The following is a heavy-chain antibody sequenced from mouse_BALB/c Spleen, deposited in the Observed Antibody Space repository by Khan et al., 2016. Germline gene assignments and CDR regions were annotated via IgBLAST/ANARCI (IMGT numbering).Heavy chain of an antibody. D-gene: IGHD1-1*01. CDR3: ARGYFGSNYFDY. J-gene: IGHJ2*01. V-gene: IGHV1-87*01. CDR1: GYTFSNYW. CDR2: IYPGDGDT. Sequence: QVQLQQSGAELARPGASVKLSCKASGYTFSNYWMQWVKQRPGQGLEWVGAIYPGDGDTRYTQKFKGKATLTADKSSSTAYMQLSSLASEDSAVYDCARGYFGSNYFDYWGQGTTLTVSS.